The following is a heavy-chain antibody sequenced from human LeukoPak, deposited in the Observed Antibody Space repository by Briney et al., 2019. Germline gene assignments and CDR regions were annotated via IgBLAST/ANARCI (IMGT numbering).Heavy chain of an antibody. CDR1: GFMFSSYW. CDR2: IKQGGSEN. V-gene: IGHV3-7*01. J-gene: IGHJ4*02. Sequence: GGSLRLSCAASGFMFSSYWMTWVRQAPEKELEWVANIKQGGSENSYVDSVKGRFTISRDNAKNSLYLQISSLRAEDTAVYYCARIRGDYYLDYWGQGTLVTVSS. CDR3: ARIRGDYYLDY. D-gene: IGHD3-16*01.